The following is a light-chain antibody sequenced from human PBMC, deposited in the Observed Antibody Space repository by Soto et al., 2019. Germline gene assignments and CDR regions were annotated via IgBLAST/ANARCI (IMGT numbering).Light chain of an antibody. CDR1: SSDVGRYNY. CDR2: EVS. Sequence: QSVLTQPASVSGSPGQSITISCSGTSSDVGRYNYVSWYQQHPGTAPKLMIYEVSNRPSGVSNRFSGSKSGDTASLTISGLQAEDEADDYCSSYTSTFTYVFGAGTKVTVL. V-gene: IGLV2-14*01. J-gene: IGLJ1*01. CDR3: SSYTSTFTYV.